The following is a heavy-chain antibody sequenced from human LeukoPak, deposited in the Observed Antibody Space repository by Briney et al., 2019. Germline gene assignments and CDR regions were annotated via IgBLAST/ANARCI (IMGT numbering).Heavy chain of an antibody. J-gene: IGHJ5*02. V-gene: IGHV4-39*01. D-gene: IGHD3-10*01. CDR2: IYYSGST. CDR1: GGSISSYY. CDR3: ARQRITMVRGVISNNWFDP. Sequence: SETLSLTCTVSGGSISSYYWGWIRQPPGKGLEWIGSIYYSGSTYYNPSLKSRVTISVDTSKNQFSLKLSSVTAADTAVYYCARQRITMVRGVISNNWFDPWGQGTLVTVSS.